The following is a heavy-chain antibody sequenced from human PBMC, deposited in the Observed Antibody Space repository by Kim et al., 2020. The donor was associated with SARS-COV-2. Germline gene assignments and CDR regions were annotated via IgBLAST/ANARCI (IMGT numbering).Heavy chain of an antibody. CDR3: ARPESGTQSPDY. CDR1: GYSFTNYW. J-gene: IGHJ4*02. D-gene: IGHD1-26*01. Sequence: GESLKISCQASGYSFTNYWIGWVRQMPGKGLEWVGVIYPGDSDTRYSPSFQGQVTISADKSISTAYLQWSSLKASDTAMYYCARPESGTQSPDYWGQGTLVTVSS. CDR2: IYPGDSDT. V-gene: IGHV5-51*01.